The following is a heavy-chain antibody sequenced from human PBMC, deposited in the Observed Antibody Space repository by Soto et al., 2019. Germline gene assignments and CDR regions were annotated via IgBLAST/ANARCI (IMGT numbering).Heavy chain of an antibody. D-gene: IGHD2-15*01. J-gene: IGHJ5*02. Sequence: TLSLTCTVSIVSLSSGGYYCNWIRQHPVKGLEWIGYIYFTGITYSTPSLKSRVTLSVDTSKSQFSLELRSVTAADTAIYYCARATPYHKANWFDLWGPGGVVTLSS. CDR1: IVSLSSGGYY. CDR3: ARATPYHKANWFDL. V-gene: IGHV4-31*03. CDR2: IYFTGIT.